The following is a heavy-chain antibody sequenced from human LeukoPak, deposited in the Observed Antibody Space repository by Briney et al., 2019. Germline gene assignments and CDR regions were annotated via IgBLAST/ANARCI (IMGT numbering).Heavy chain of an antibody. J-gene: IGHJ2*01. CDR3: ARSSTTVTTRFFDL. D-gene: IGHD4-17*01. V-gene: IGHV3-20*04. CDR1: EFTFDDYG. CDR2: ITWYGDTT. Sequence: PGGSLTLSCAASEFTFDDYGMTWVRQPPGKGLEWDSYITWYGDTTAYADSVKGRFTISRGNAKNSLYLQMNSLRVEDTAFYYCARSSTTVTTRFFDLWGRGTLVTVSS.